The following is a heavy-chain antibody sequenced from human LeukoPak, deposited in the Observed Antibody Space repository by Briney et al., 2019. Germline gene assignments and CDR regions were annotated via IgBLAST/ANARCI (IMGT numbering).Heavy chain of an antibody. CDR2: IYHSGST. CDR3: ARESRAVAGWYYFDY. CDR1: GGSISSSNW. V-gene: IGHV4-4*02. Sequence: SETLSLTCAVSGGSISSSNWWSWVRQPPGKGLEWIGEIYHSGSTNYNPSLKSRVTISVDKSKNQFSLKLSSVTAADTAVYYCARESRAVAGWYYFDYWGQGTLVTVSS. D-gene: IGHD6-19*01. J-gene: IGHJ4*02.